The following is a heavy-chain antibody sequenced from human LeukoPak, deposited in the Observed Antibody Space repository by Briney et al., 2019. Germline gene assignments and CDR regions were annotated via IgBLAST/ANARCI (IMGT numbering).Heavy chain of an antibody. J-gene: IGHJ4*02. V-gene: IGHV5-51*07. Sequence: KGGESLKISCKVSGYSLTSYWIGWAHQMPGKGLEWMGIINPSNYVTKYSPSFQGQVTISVDGSINTAYLQWSSLEASDTAMYYCAITGYSDEWRDFWGQGTLVTVSS. CDR2: INPSNYVT. CDR1: GYSLTSYW. CDR3: AITGYSDEWRDF. D-gene: IGHD1-26*01.